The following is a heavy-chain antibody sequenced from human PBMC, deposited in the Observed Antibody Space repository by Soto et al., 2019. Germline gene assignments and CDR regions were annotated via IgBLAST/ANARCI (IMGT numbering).Heavy chain of an antibody. V-gene: IGHV4-31*03. D-gene: IGHD3-22*01. CDR2: IYYSGST. CDR3: ARGVHYYDSSGYFDY. J-gene: IGHJ4*02. CDR1: GGSISSGGYY. Sequence: TSETLSLTCTVSGGSISSGGYYWSWIRQHPGKGLEWIGYIYYSGSTYYNPSLKSRVTISVDTSKNQFSLKLSSVTAADTAVYYCARGVHYYDSSGYFDYWGQGTLVTVSS.